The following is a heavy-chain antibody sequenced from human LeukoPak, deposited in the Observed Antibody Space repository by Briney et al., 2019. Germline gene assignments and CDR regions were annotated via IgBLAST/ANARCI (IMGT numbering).Heavy chain of an antibody. CDR2: INPSGGST. Sequence: ASVKVSCKASGYTFTSYYMHWVRQTPGQGLEWMGIINPSGGSTSYAQKFQGRVTMTRDTSTSTVYMELSSLRSEDTAVYYCARRERYCSSTSCYAFFDYWGQGTLVTVSS. CDR1: GYTFTSYY. J-gene: IGHJ4*02. V-gene: IGHV1-46*01. D-gene: IGHD2-2*01. CDR3: ARRERYCSSTSCYAFFDY.